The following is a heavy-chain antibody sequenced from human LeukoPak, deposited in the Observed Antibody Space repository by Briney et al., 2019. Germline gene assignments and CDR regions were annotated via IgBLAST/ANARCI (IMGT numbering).Heavy chain of an antibody. CDR1: GFTFSNYA. Sequence: PGGSLRLSCAAAGFTFSNYAMTWVRQAPGRGLEWVSSISGSGGSTYYADSVKGRFTISRDNAKNSLYLQMNSLRAEDTAVYYCARDLSSGHYYFDYWGQGTLVTVSS. J-gene: IGHJ4*02. D-gene: IGHD3-22*01. CDR2: ISGSGGST. V-gene: IGHV3-23*01. CDR3: ARDLSSGHYYFDY.